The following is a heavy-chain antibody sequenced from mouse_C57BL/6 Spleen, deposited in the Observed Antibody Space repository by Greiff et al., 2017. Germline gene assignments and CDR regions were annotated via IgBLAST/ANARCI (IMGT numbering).Heavy chain of an antibody. CDR3: ARNHYYGSSYGDWFAY. CDR2: IWSGGST. J-gene: IGHJ3*01. CDR1: GFSLTSYG. D-gene: IGHD1-1*01. V-gene: IGHV2-2*01. Sequence: VQLQQSGPGLVQPSQSLSITCTVSGFSLTSYGVHWVRQSPGKGLEWLGVIWSGGSTDYNAAFISRLSISKDNSKSQVFFKMNSLQADDTAIYYCARNHYYGSSYGDWFAYWGQGTLVTVSA.